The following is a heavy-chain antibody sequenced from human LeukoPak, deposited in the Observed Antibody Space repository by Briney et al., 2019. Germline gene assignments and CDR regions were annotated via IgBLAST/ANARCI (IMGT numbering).Heavy chain of an antibody. CDR3: ARTVATIRWFDP. Sequence: GASAKVSCKACGYTFTGYYMHWVGQAPGQGLAWVGWINPNSGGTNYAQKFPGRVTMTRATSISSAYMELSRLRSYGTAVYYCARTVATIRWFDPWGQGTLVTVSS. D-gene: IGHD5-12*01. V-gene: IGHV1-2*02. CDR1: GYTFTGYY. CDR2: INPNSGGT. J-gene: IGHJ5*02.